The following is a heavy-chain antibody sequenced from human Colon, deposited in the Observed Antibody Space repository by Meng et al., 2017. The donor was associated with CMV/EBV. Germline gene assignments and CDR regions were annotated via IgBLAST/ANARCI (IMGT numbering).Heavy chain of an antibody. CDR1: GFTFSSYS. D-gene: IGHD5-24*01. CDR3: ARAILEVRDGYNDPADY. V-gene: IGHV3-21*01. CDR2: ISSSSSYI. J-gene: IGHJ4*02. Sequence: GGSLRLSCAASGFTFSSYSMNWVRQAPGKGLEWVSSISSSSSYIYYADPVKGRFTISRDNAKNSLYLQMNSLRAEDTAVYYCARAILEVRDGYNDPADYWGQGTLVTVSS.